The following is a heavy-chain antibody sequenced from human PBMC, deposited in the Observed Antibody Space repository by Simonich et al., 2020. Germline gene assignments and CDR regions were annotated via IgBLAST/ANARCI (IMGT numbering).Heavy chain of an antibody. V-gene: IGHV1-2*02. CDR3: ARDPVVPAAIRNAFDI. CDR2: INPNSGGK. D-gene: IGHD2-2*01. Sequence: QVQLVQSGAEVKKPGASVKVSCKASGYTFTGYYMHWVRQAPGQGLEGMGWINPNSGGKNYEQKFQGRVTMTRDTAISTAYMELSRLRSDDTAVYYCARDPVVPAAIRNAFDIWGQGTMVTVSS. CDR1: GYTFTGYY. J-gene: IGHJ3*02.